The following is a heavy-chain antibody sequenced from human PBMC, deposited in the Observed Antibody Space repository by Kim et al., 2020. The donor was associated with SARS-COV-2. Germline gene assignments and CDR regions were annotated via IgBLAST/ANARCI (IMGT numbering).Heavy chain of an antibody. CDR3: AKDLYSGGSLFDY. Sequence: DADSEKGQLAISRDNSKNTLYLQRNRLKAKDTAVYYGAKDLYSGGSLFDYWGQGTLVTVSS. J-gene: IGHJ4*02. V-gene: IGHV3-30*02. D-gene: IGHD2-21*01.